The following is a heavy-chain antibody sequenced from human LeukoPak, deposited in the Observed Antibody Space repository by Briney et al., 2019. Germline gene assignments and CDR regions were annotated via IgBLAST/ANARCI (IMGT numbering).Heavy chain of an antibody. CDR1: GYSISSGYY. V-gene: IGHV4-38-2*02. CDR3: AREQQLVRWFDP. Sequence: SETLSLTCSVSGYSISSGYYWGWIRQPPGKGLEWIGSIYHSGSTYYNPSLKSRVTISVDTSKNQFSLKLSSVTAADTAVYYCAREQQLVRWFDPWGQGTLVTVSS. CDR2: IYHSGST. J-gene: IGHJ5*02. D-gene: IGHD6-13*01.